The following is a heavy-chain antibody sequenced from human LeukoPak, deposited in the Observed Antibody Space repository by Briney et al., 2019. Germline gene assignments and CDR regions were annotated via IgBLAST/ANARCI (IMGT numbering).Heavy chain of an antibody. Sequence: SVKVSCKASGYTFTSYDINWVRQATGQGLEWMGGIIPIFGTANYAQKFQGRVTITADESTSTAYMELSSLRSEDTAVYYCARARGQQLIDYWGQGTLVTVSS. D-gene: IGHD6-13*01. J-gene: IGHJ4*02. CDR3: ARARGQQLIDY. CDR1: GYTFTSYD. V-gene: IGHV1-69*13. CDR2: IIPIFGTA.